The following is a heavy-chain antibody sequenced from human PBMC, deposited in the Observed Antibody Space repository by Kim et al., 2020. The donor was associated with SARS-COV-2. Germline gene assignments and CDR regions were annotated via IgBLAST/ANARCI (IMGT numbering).Heavy chain of an antibody. V-gene: IGHV4-59*01. CDR3: ARSHSYYDSSGYYS. J-gene: IGHJ4*02. D-gene: IGHD3-22*01. Sequence: PPLKSRVTISVDTSKNQCSLKLSSVTAADTAVYYCARSHSYYDSSGYYSWGQGTLVTVSS.